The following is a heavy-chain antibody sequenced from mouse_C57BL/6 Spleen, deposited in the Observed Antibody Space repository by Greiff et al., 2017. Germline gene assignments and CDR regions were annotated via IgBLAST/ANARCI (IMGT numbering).Heavy chain of an antibody. CDR1: GYTFTSYW. V-gene: IGHV1-61*01. Sequence: QVQLQQPGAELVRPGPSVKLSCKASGYTFTSYWMDWVKQRPGQGLEWIGNIYPSDSETHYNQKFKDKATLTVDKSSSTAYMQLSSLTSEDSAVYYCARSGYYGSSYGDYWGQGTTLTVSS. CDR3: ARSGYYGSSYGDY. CDR2: IYPSDSET. D-gene: IGHD1-1*01. J-gene: IGHJ2*01.